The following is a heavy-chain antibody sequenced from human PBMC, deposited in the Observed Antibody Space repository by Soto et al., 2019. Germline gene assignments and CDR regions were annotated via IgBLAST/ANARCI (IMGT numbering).Heavy chain of an antibody. CDR1: DFTITNAW. Sequence: GGSLRLSCAASDFTITNAWMNWVRQAPGKGLEWVGRIKTKAEGGATDYAAPLKGRFTISRDDSRNTLFLQLNSVTPEDTAVYYCTKQKGDSRTYNGMDVWGQGTTVTVS. J-gene: IGHJ6*02. CDR3: TKQKGDSRTYNGMDV. CDR2: IKTKAEGGAT. V-gene: IGHV3-15*07. D-gene: IGHD2-21*02.